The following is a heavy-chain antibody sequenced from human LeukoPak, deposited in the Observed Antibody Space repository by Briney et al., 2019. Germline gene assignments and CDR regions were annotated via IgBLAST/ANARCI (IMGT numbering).Heavy chain of an antibody. J-gene: IGHJ4*02. CDR1: GFTIISTS. CDR3: ARVGLGIGDY. V-gene: IGHV3-66*01. D-gene: IGHD7-27*01. CDR2: IYSGGRT. Sequence: GGSLRLSCAASGFTIISTSLGWVRQAPGKGLEWVSVIYSGGRTYYAHSVKGRFTLSRDISKSTVYIQKNSVRAEDTAVYYCARVGLGIGDYWGQGALVTVSS.